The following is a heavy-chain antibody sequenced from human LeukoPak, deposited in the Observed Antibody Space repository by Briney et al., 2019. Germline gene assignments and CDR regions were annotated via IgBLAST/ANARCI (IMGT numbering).Heavy chain of an antibody. D-gene: IGHD2-2*01. CDR2: IYHSGST. J-gene: IGHJ5*02. CDR1: GGSISSSSYS. CDR3: ARASAMGANWFDP. Sequence: SETLSLTCTVSGGSISSSSYSWSWIRQPPGKGLEWIGYIYHSGSTYYNPSLKSRVTISVDRSKNQFSLKLSSVTAADTAVYYCARASAMGANWFDPWGQGTLVTVSS. V-gene: IGHV4-30-2*01.